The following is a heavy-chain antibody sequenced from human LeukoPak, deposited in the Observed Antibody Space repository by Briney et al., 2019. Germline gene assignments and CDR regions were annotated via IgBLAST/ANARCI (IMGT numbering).Heavy chain of an antibody. CDR3: AKGLRTARRFRHDAFDI. J-gene: IGHJ3*02. Sequence: PGGSLRLSCAASGFTFSDYYMSWIRQAPGKGLEWVSAISGSGGSTYYADSVKGRFTISRDNSKNTLYLQMNSLRAEDTAVYYCAKGLRTARRFRHDAFDIWGQGTMVTVSS. D-gene: IGHD6-6*01. V-gene: IGHV3-23*01. CDR2: ISGSGGST. CDR1: GFTFSDYY.